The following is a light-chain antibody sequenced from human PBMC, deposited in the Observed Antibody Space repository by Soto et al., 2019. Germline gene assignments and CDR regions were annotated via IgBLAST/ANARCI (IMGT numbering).Light chain of an antibody. V-gene: IGKV2-28*01. CDR1: QSLLHSNGYNY. J-gene: IGKJ2*01. Sequence: DIVMTQSPLSLPVTPGEPASISCRSSQSLLHSNGYNYLDWYLQKPGQSPQLLIYSGSNRASGVPERFGGSGSGTDFTLKISRVEAEDVGTYYCMQAVQTPWTFGPGTKLEIK. CDR3: MQAVQTPWT. CDR2: SGS.